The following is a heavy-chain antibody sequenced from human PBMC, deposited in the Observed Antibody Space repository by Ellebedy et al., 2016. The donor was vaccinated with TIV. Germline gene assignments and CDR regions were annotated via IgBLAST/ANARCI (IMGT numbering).Heavy chain of an antibody. D-gene: IGHD3-10*01. CDR1: GGSISSYY. CDR3: ARGGYYGSGKGYFDL. CDR2: IYYSGST. J-gene: IGHJ2*01. Sequence: GSLRLSCTVSGGSISSYYWSWIRQPPGKGLEWIGYIYYSGSTNYNPSLKSRVTISVDTSKNQFSLKLSSVTAADTAVYYCARGGYYGSGKGYFDLWGRGTLVTVSS. V-gene: IGHV4-59*12.